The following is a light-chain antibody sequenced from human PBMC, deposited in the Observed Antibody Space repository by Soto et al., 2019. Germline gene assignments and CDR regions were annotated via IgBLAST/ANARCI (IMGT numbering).Light chain of an antibody. CDR2: EVN. J-gene: IGLJ2*01. Sequence: QSVLTQPPSASGSPGQSVTISCTGTSSDVGDYNYVSWYQQHPGKAPKLMIYEVNKRPSGVPDRFSGAKSGNTASLTVSGLQAEDEADYYCSSYAGSSHVVFGGGTQLTVL. CDR1: SSDVGDYNY. V-gene: IGLV2-8*01. CDR3: SSYAGSSHVV.